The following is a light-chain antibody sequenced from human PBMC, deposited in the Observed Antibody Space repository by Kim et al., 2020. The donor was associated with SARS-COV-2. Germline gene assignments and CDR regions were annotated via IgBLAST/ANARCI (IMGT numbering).Light chain of an antibody. J-gene: IGLJ2*01. Sequence: VSPGPTASITCSGDKLGDTYASWYQQKPGQSPVLVIYQDSKRPSGIPERFSGSNSGNTATLTISGTQSMDEADYYCQAWDSSYVVFGGGTQLTVL. V-gene: IGLV3-1*01. CDR2: QDS. CDR1: KLGDTY. CDR3: QAWDSSYVV.